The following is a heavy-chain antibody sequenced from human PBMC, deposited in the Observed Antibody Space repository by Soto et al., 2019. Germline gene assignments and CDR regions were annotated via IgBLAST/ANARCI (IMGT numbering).Heavy chain of an antibody. Sequence: QVQLVQSGAEVKKPGASVKVSCKASGYTFTNYYIHWVRQAPGQGLEWMGMINPSGGSTSYTRRFQVIVTLTRDTSTSTVYMELSSLRSEDTAVYYCARESQSSGWSWFDYWGQGTLVTVSS. D-gene: IGHD6-19*01. CDR2: INPSGGST. V-gene: IGHV1-46*01. CDR1: GYTFTNYY. J-gene: IGHJ4*02. CDR3: ARESQSSGWSWFDY.